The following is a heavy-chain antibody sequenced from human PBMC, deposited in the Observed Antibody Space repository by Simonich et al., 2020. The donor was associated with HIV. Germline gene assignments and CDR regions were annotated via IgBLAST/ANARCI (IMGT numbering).Heavy chain of an antibody. D-gene: IGHD3-3*01. CDR2: ISHRGST. V-gene: IGHV4-34*01. J-gene: IGHJ4*02. CDR1: GGSFSGYY. CDR3: ARRTTAYFSFWGGFYFDY. Sequence: QVQLQQWGAGLLKPSETLSLTCAVYGGSFSGYYWSWIRQSPGKGLEWIGEISHRGSTNYSPSLKSRVTISVDTSKNQFSLKLTSVTAADTTVYYCARRTTAYFSFWGGFYFDYWGQGTLVTVSS.